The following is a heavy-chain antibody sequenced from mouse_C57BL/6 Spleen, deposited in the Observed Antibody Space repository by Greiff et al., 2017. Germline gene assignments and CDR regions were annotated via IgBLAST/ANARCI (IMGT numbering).Heavy chain of an antibody. J-gene: IGHJ1*03. Sequence: EVQLQQSGPELVKPGASVKISCKASGYTFTDYYMNWVKQSHGKSLEWIGDINPNNGGTSYNQKFKGKATLTVDKSSSTAYMELRSLTSEDSAVYYCARGKGDYYWYFDVWGTGTTVTVSS. CDR2: INPNNGGT. V-gene: IGHV1-26*01. CDR1: GYTFTDYY. D-gene: IGHD2-4*01. CDR3: ARGKGDYYWYFDV.